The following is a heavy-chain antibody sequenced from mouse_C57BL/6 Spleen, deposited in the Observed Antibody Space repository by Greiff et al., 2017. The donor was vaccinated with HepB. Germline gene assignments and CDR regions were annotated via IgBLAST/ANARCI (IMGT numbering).Heavy chain of an antibody. CDR3: ARGGGSKGGLAD. CDR1: GYTFTSYW. J-gene: IGHJ3*01. Sequence: QVQLQQPGAELVKPGASVKLSCKASGYTFTSYWMQWVKQRPGQGLEWIGEIDPSDSYTNYNQKFKGKATLTVDTSSSTAYMQLSSLTSEDSAVYYWARGGGSKGGLADWGQGTLVTVSA. V-gene: IGHV1-50*01. D-gene: IGHD1-1*01. CDR2: IDPSDSYT.